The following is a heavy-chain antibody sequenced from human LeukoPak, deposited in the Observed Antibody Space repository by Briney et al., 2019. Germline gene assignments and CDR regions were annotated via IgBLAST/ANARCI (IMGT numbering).Heavy chain of an antibody. J-gene: IGHJ4*02. D-gene: IGHD5-18*01. V-gene: IGHV1-46*01. CDR2: INPSGGST. CDR1: GYTFTSYY. CDR3: ARASGGYSYGYSEWGDY. Sequence: ASVKVSCKASGYTFTSYYIHWVRQAPGQGLEWMGIINPSGGSTSYAQKFQGRVTMTRDMSTSTVYMELSSLRSEDTAVYYCARASGGYSYGYSEWGDYWGQGTLVTVSS.